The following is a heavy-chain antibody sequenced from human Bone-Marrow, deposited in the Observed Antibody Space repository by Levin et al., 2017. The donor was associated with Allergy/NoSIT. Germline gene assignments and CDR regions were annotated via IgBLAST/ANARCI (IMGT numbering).Heavy chain of an antibody. CDR1: GYTFTSYD. Sequence: GGSLRLSCKASGYTFTSYDINWVRQAPGQGLEWMGYINPNSGNTGYAQKFQGRVTMTRNSSITTAYMELSGLRFEDTAIYYCARGDCYSGSCYGPDWFDPWGQGTQVTVSS. D-gene: IGHD2-15*01. V-gene: IGHV1-8*01. CDR3: ARGDCYSGSCYGPDWFDP. CDR2: INPNSGNT. J-gene: IGHJ5*02.